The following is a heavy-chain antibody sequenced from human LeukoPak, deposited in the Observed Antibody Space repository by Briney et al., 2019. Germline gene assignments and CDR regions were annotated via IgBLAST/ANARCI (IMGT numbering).Heavy chain of an antibody. CDR2: ISYSGST. Sequence: SETLSLTCTVSGGSVSSGRYYWSWIRQPRGKGLEWIGYISYSGSTNYNHSLKSRVTISVDTSKNQFSLKLRSVTAADTAVYYCASADCGGDCYTFDSWGQGTLVTVSS. CDR1: GGSVSSGRYY. D-gene: IGHD2-21*02. V-gene: IGHV4-61*01. J-gene: IGHJ4*02. CDR3: ASADCGGDCYTFDS.